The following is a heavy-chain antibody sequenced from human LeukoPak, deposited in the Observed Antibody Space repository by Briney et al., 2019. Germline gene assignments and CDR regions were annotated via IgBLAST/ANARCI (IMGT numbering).Heavy chain of an antibody. Sequence: PSETLSLTCSVAGGSMSIYYWSWIRQPPGKGLEWIGYVSYSGSTTYNPSLKSRVTISVDTSKNHFSLKLSSVTAADTAVYYCARHGAVAGSKSPGWFDPWGQGTLVTVSS. CDR1: GGSMSIYY. CDR3: ARHGAVAGSKSPGWFDP. CDR2: VSYSGST. D-gene: IGHD6-19*01. V-gene: IGHV4-59*01. J-gene: IGHJ5*02.